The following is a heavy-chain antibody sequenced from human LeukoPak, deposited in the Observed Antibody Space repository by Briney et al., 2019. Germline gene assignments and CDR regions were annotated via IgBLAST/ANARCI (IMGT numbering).Heavy chain of an antibody. CDR1: GFTFSSYG. Sequence: GRSLRLSCAASGFTFSSYGIHWVRQAPGKGLEWVAVISYDGSNKYYADSVKGRFTISRDNSKNTLYLQMNSLRAEDTAVYYCAKDGPQTVTTTRYYYYGMDVWGKGTTVTVSS. J-gene: IGHJ6*04. V-gene: IGHV3-30*18. D-gene: IGHD4-17*01. CDR2: ISYDGSNK. CDR3: AKDGPQTVTTTRYYYYGMDV.